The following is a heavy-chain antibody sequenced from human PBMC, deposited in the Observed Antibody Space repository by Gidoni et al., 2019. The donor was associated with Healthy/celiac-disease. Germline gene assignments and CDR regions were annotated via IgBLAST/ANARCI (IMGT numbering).Heavy chain of an antibody. CDR3: ARDYGDYGYFDY. D-gene: IGHD4-17*01. Sequence: QVQLQESGPGLVKPSETLSLTCTVSGYSISSGYYWGWIRQPPGKGLEWIGSIDHSGSTYYNPSLKRRVTISVDTSKNQFSLKLSSVTAADTAVYYCARDYGDYGYFDYWGQGTLVTVSS. V-gene: IGHV4-38-2*02. J-gene: IGHJ4*02. CDR2: IDHSGST. CDR1: GYSISSGYY.